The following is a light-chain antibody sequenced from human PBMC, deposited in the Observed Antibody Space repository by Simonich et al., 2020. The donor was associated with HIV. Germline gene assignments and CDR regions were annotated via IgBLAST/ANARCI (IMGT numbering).Light chain of an antibody. CDR2: AAS. V-gene: IGKV1-39*01. J-gene: IGKJ4*01. CDR1: QSISSY. CDR3: QQSYSTT. Sequence: DIQMTQSPSSLSASVGDRVTITCRASQSISSYLNLYQQKPGKAPKLLIYAASSLQSGVPSRFSGSGSGTEFTLTISSLQPEDFATYYCQQSYSTTFGGGTKVEIK.